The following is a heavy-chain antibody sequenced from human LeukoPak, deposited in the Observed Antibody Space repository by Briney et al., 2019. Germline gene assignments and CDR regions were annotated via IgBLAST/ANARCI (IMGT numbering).Heavy chain of an antibody. J-gene: IGHJ4*02. V-gene: IGHV3-23*01. D-gene: IGHD2-15*01. CDR1: GFTFSSYG. Sequence: GGSLRLSCAASGFTFSSYGMSWVRQAPGKGLEWVSAISGSGGSTYYADSVKGRFTISRDNSKNTLYLQMNSLRAEDTAVYYCAREFHSSSGGSWIYWGQGTLVTVSS. CDR3: AREFHSSSGGSWIY. CDR2: ISGSGGST.